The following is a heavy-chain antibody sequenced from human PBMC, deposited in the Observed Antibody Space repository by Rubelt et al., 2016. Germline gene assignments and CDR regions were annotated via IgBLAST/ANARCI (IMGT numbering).Heavy chain of an antibody. Sequence: LSLTCTVSGASISIFYWSWIRQSAGQGLEWIGRVDPSWRTNSNPSLKSRITMSVDTSKNQFSLNLNSVTAADTAVYYCARQRIVRDMTIGGWFDPWGQGSLVTVSS. CDR1: GASISIFY. D-gene: IGHD1-26*01. CDR2: VDPSWRT. V-gene: IGHV4-4*07. J-gene: IGHJ5*02. CDR3: ARQRIVRDMTIGGWFDP.